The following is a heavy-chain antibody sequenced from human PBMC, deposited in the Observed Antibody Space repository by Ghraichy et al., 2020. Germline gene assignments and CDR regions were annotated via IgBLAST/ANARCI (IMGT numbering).Heavy chain of an antibody. D-gene: IGHD4-17*01. CDR2: IYYSGST. J-gene: IGHJ4*02. CDR3: ARGLPSPSTVTTPYFDY. CDR1: GGSISSYY. Sequence: SETLSLTCTVSGGSISSYYWSWIRQPPGKGLEWIGYIYYSGSTNYNPSLKSRVTISVDTSKNQFSLKLSSVTAAATAVYYCARGLPSPSTVTTPYFDYWGQGTLVTVSS. V-gene: IGHV4-59*01.